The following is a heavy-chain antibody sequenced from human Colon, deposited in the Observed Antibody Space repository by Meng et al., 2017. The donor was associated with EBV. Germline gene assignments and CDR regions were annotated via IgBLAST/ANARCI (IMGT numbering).Heavy chain of an antibody. CDR1: GGSISSVYW. D-gene: IGHD5-18*01. V-gene: IGHV4-4*02. CDR3: ARGGYYSFDY. CDR2: IYHSWST. Sequence: VQRQESGPGLVQPSDTLSLTCAVSGGSISSVYWWTWVRPSPGKGLEWIGEIYHSWSTNYNPSLKSRVTISVDKSKNQFSLKLTSVTAADTAVYYCARGGYYSFDYWGQRTLVTVSS. J-gene: IGHJ4*02.